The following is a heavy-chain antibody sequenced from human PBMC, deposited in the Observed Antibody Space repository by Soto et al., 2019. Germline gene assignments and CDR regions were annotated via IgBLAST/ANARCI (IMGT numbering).Heavy chain of an antibody. V-gene: IGHV4-59*12. CDR2: IYYTGST. CDR1: GGSIRGYY. J-gene: IGHJ5*02. D-gene: IGHD3-9*01. Sequence: SETLSLTCTVSGGSIRGYYWSWIRQTPGKGLEWIGQIYYTGSTNYNPSLKSRVTISVDTSKNQFSLKLSSVTAADTAVYYCARGDLNGYDILTGYHNWFDPWGQGTLVTVSS. CDR3: ARGDLNGYDILTGYHNWFDP.